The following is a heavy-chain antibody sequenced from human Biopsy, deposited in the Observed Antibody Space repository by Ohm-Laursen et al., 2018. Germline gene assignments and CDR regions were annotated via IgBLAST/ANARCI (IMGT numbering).Heavy chain of an antibody. CDR1: DVSISTYY. D-gene: IGHD5-12*01. Sequence: GTLSLTCIVSDVSISTYYWSWIRQSPGRGLEWIAHIYYNGDTDYNPSLKSRVTISLDAPKNQFSLKMSAVTAADTAIYYCAREAIGVATTFDLWGQGTMVAVSS. V-gene: IGHV4-59*01. J-gene: IGHJ3*01. CDR3: AREAIGVATTFDL. CDR2: IYYNGDT.